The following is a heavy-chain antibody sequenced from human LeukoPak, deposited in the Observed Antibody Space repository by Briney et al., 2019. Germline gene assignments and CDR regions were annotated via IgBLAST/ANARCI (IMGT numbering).Heavy chain of an antibody. CDR1: GYTLTELS. CDR2: FDPEDGET. J-gene: IGHJ5*02. V-gene: IGHV1-24*01. Sequence: GASVKVSCKVSGYTLTELSMHWVRQAPGKGLEWMGGFDPEDGETIYAQKFQGRVTMTEDTSTDTAYMELSSLRSEDTAVYYCATDNLVNRYCSSTSCYRRRWFDPWAREPWSPSPQ. CDR3: ATDNLVNRYCSSTSCYRRRWFDP. D-gene: IGHD2-2*02.